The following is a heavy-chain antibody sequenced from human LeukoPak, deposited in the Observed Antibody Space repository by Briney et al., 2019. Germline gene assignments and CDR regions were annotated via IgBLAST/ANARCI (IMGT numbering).Heavy chain of an antibody. J-gene: IGHJ4*02. D-gene: IGHD3-9*01. CDR2: ISGSGGST. V-gene: IGHV3-23*01. CDR3: ARDPGYAIYYFDY. Sequence: QSGGSLRLSCAASGFTFSSYAMSWVRQAPGKGLEWVSAISGSGGSTYYADSVRGRFTISRDNSKNTLYLQMNSLRAEDTAVYYCARDPGYAIYYFDYWGQGTLVTVSS. CDR1: GFTFSSYA.